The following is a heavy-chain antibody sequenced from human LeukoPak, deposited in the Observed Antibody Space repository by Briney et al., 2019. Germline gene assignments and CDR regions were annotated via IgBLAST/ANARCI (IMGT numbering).Heavy chain of an antibody. J-gene: IGHJ5*02. CDR2: IDLGDDK. D-gene: IGHD6-13*01. CDR1: GFSLSTSGMC. V-gene: IGHV2-70*11. CDR3: ARIRYSSSSSRRDWFDP. Sequence: SGPTLVNPTQTLTLTCTFSGFSLSTSGMCVSWIRQSPGKALEWLARIDLGDDKYYSTSLKTRLTISKDTSKNQVVLTMTNMDPVDTATYYCARIRYSSSSSRRDWFDPWGQGTLVTVSS.